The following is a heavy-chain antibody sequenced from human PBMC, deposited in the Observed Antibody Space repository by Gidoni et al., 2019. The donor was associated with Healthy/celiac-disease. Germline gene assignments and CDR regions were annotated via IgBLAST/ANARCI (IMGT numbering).Heavy chain of an antibody. CDR1: GFTFSSHG. V-gene: IGHV3-33*01. Sequence: QVQLVESGGGVVQTGRPLRLPCAASGFTFSSHGLHWVRQAPGKGLEWVSVLWYDGINEYYADSVKCRFTISRDNSKNTLYLQMNSLRAEDTAVYYCARDLRYYDILTGPAAEYYYGMDVWGQGTTVTVSS. CDR2: LWYDGINE. J-gene: IGHJ6*02. D-gene: IGHD3-9*01. CDR3: ARDLRYYDILTGPAAEYYYGMDV.